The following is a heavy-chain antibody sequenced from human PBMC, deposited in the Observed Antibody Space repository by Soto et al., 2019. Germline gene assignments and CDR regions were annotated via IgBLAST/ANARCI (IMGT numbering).Heavy chain of an antibody. CDR3: ARDLETYYYDSSGLS. CDR1: GFTFSSYG. J-gene: IGHJ5*02. V-gene: IGHV3-33*01. CDR2: IWYDGSNK. Sequence: GGSLRLSCAASGFTFSSYGMHWVRQAPGKGLEWVAVIWYDGSNKYYADSVKGRFTISRDNSKNTLYLQMNSLRAEDTAVYYCARDLETYYYDSSGLSWGQGTLVTVSS. D-gene: IGHD3-22*01.